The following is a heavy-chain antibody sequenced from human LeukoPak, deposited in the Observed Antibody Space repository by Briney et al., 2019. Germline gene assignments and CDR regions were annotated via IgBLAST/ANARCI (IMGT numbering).Heavy chain of an antibody. D-gene: IGHD6-13*01. CDR1: GFTFSSYW. CDR3: ARDGGMAAANH. CDR2: INSDGSST. J-gene: IGHJ4*02. Sequence: GGSLRLSCAASGFTFSSYWVHWVRQAPGKGLVWVSRINSDGSSTSYADSVKGRFTISRDNAKNTLYLQMNSLRAEDTAVYYCARDGGMAAANHWGQGTLVTVSS. V-gene: IGHV3-74*01.